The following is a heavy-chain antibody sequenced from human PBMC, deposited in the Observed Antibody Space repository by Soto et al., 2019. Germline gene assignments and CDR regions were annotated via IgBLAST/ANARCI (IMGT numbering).Heavy chain of an antibody. Sequence: QVQLVESGGGVVQPGRSLRLSCAASGFIFSDYAMHWVRQAPGKGLEWVALISYDGSQKYYGDSVKGRVTISRDNSKNTVYLQMNSLRPEDTAIYYCARDAAVGDNDGYFQHWGQGTLVTVSS. CDR2: ISYDGSQK. J-gene: IGHJ1*01. CDR3: ARDAAVGDNDGYFQH. CDR1: GFIFSDYA. V-gene: IGHV3-30-3*01. D-gene: IGHD6-19*01.